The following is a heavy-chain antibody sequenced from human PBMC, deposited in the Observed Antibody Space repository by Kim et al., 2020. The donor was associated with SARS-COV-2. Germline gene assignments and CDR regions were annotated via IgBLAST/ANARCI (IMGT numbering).Heavy chain of an antibody. CDR3: AKNRCFGELLSAFDI. V-gene: IGHV3-30*18. J-gene: IGHJ3*02. D-gene: IGHD3-10*01. Sequence: GGSLRLSCAASGFTFSSYGMHWVRQAPGKGLEWVAVISYDGSNKYYADSVKGRFTISRDNSKNTLYLQMNSLRAEDTAVYYCAKNRCFGELLSAFDIWGQGTMVTVSS. CDR2: ISYDGSNK. CDR1: GFTFSSYG.